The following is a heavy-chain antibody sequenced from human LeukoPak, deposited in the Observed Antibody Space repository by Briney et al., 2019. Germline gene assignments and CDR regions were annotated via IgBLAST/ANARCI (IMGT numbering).Heavy chain of an antibody. Sequence: GGSLRLSCAASGFTVSSNYMSWVRQAPGKGLEWVSAISGSGGSTYYADSVKGRFTISRGNSKNTLYLQMNSLRAEDTAVYYCAKDQSALGPQFDYWGQGTLVTVSS. V-gene: IGHV3-23*01. CDR1: GFTVSSNY. D-gene: IGHD1-14*01. CDR3: AKDQSALGPQFDY. CDR2: ISGSGGST. J-gene: IGHJ4*02.